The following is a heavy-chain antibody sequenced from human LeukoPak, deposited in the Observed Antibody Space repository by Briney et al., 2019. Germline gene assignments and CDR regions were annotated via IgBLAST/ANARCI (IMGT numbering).Heavy chain of an antibody. Sequence: GRSLRLSCAASGFTFDDYAMHWVRQAPGKGLEWVSGISWNSGSIGYADSVKGRLTISRDNAKNSLYLQMNSLRAEDMALYYCAKMRYCSSTSCYDAFDIWGQGTMVTVSS. CDR3: AKMRYCSSTSCYDAFDI. CDR2: ISWNSGSI. CDR1: GFTFDDYA. V-gene: IGHV3-9*03. D-gene: IGHD2-2*01. J-gene: IGHJ3*02.